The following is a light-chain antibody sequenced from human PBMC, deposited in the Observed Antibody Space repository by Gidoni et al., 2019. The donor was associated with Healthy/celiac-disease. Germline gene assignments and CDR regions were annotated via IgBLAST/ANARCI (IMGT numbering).Light chain of an antibody. V-gene: IGLV2-18*01. CDR2: EVS. Sequence: QSALTQPPSVSGSPGQSVTISCTGTSSDVGSYNRVSWYQQPPDTAPKLMIYEVSTRPSGVPDRFSGSKAGNTASLTISGLQAEDEADYYCSLYTSSSTLFGGGTKLTVL. J-gene: IGLJ2*01. CDR1: SSDVGSYNR. CDR3: SLYTSSSTL.